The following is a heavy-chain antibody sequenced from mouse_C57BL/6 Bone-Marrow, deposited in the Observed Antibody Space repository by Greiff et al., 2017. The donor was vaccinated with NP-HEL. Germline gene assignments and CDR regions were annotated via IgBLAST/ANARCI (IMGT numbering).Heavy chain of an antibody. Sequence: QVQLQQPGAEPVKPGASVKMSCKASGYTFTSYWITWVKQRPGQGLEWIGDIYPGSGSTNYNEKFKSKATLTVDTSVSTAYMQLSSLTAEDSAVYYCARSGDSSLYFDYWGQGTTLTVSS. V-gene: IGHV1-55*01. J-gene: IGHJ2*01. D-gene: IGHD1-1*01. CDR3: ARSGDSSLYFDY. CDR2: IYPGSGST. CDR1: GYTFTSYW.